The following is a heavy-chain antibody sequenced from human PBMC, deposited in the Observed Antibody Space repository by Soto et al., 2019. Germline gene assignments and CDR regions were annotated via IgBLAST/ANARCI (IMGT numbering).Heavy chain of an antibody. D-gene: IGHD3-10*01. CDR3: AREELSMVRGVDGPYNWFDP. J-gene: IGHJ5*02. CDR2: INPSGGST. Sequence: GASVKVSCKASGYTFTSYYMHWVRQAPGQGLEWMGIINPSGGSTSYAQKFQGRVTMTRDTSTSTVYMELSSLRSEDTAVYYCAREELSMVRGVDGPYNWFDPWGQGTLVTVSS. CDR1: GYTFTSYY. V-gene: IGHV1-46*03.